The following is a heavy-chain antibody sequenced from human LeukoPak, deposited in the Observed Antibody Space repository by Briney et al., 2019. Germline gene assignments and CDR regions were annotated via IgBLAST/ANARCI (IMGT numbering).Heavy chain of an antibody. CDR1: GGSISSGGYY. J-gene: IGHJ4*02. D-gene: IGHD2-15*01. CDR2: IYYSGST. Sequence: SQTLSLTCTVSGGSISSGGYYWSWIRQHPGKGLEWIGYIYYSGSTYYNPSLKSRVTISVDTSKNQFSLKLSSVTAADTAVYYCARDRGYGSGGSCYSGLIDYWGQGTLVTFSS. V-gene: IGHV4-31*03. CDR3: ARDRGYGSGGSCYSGLIDY.